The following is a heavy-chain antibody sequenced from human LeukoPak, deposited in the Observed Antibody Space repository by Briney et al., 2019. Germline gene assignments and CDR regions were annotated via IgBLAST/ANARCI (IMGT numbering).Heavy chain of an antibody. CDR1: GFTFSNYY. CDR2: INSDSRDT. Sequence: PGGSLRLSCAASGFTFSNYYVHWVRQPPGKGLVWVSRINSDSRDTTYVDSVKGRFTLSRDNSKNTLYLQMNSLRAEDTAVYYCAKKKTDYSYPSSFDYWGQGTLVTVSS. J-gene: IGHJ4*02. CDR3: AKKKTDYSYPSSFDY. D-gene: IGHD4-11*01. V-gene: IGHV3-74*03.